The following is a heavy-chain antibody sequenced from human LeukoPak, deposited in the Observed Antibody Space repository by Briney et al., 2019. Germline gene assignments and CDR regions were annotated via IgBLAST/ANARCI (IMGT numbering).Heavy chain of an antibody. V-gene: IGHV3-21*01. Sequence: GGSLRLSCAVSGFTFSRYSMNWVRQAPGKGLEWVSSISSSSSYIYYADSVKGRFTISRDNAKNSLYLQMNSLRAEDTAVYYCARHQPDDYSGYHWGQGTLVTVSS. CDR2: ISSSSSYI. D-gene: IGHD3-22*01. CDR1: GFTFSRYS. CDR3: ARHQPDDYSGYH. J-gene: IGHJ5*02.